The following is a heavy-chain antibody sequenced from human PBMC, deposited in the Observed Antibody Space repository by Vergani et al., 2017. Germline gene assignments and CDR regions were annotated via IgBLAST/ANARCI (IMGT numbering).Heavy chain of an antibody. Sequence: QVQLQESGPGLVKSSETLSLTCTLSGGSISAFYWSWIRLAPGKGLEWIGYIDYTGKTRYNVALNSRTTLTVDTAQNQFSLRLSSVTSADTALYFCARERVNYMDVWGKGTTVIVSS. CDR3: ARERVNYMDV. CDR1: GGSISAFY. D-gene: IGHD3-3*01. J-gene: IGHJ6*03. V-gene: IGHV4-59*01. CDR2: IDYTGKT.